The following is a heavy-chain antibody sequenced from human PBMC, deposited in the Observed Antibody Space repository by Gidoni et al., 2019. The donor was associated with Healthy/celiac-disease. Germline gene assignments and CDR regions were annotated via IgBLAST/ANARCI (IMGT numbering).Heavy chain of an antibody. CDR2: ISGSGGST. V-gene: IGHV3-23*01. CDR1: GFNFSGYA. D-gene: IGHD2-2*01. Sequence: EVQLLESGGGLVQTGGYWGLCCAAAGFNFSGYAMSWVRQVPGKGLEWVSAISGSGGSTYYADSVKGRFTISRDNSKNTLYLQMNSLRAEDTAVYYCAKYGNLYAPGPIFDPGGQGTLVTVSS. CDR3: AKYGNLYAPGPIFDP. J-gene: IGHJ5*02.